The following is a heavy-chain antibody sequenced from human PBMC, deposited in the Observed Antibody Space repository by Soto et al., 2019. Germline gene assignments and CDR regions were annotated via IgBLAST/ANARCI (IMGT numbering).Heavy chain of an antibody. V-gene: IGHV3-30-3*01. CDR3: ARDLPLLYYYDSRALQDDYFVMDV. CDR2: ISYDGSNE. J-gene: IGHJ6*02. Sequence: LRLSCAASGFTFSRYAMHWVRQAPGKGLEWMAVISYDGSNENYADSVKGRFTISRDNSKNTLYLQMNSLRAEDTAVYYCARDLPLLYYYDSRALQDDYFVMDVWGQGTTVTVSS. D-gene: IGHD3-22*01. CDR1: GFTFSRYA.